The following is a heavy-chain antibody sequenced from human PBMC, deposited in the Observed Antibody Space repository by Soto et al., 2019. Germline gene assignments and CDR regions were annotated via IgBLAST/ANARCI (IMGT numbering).Heavy chain of an antibody. CDR3: ARDSGSGSGSYYYYYGMDV. CDR2: IYYSGTT. J-gene: IGHJ6*02. D-gene: IGHD3-10*01. V-gene: IGHV4-59*12. Sequence: SETLSLTCNVSGGSISTYYWSWIRQPPGKGLEWIGYIYYSGTTNYNPSLKSRVTISVDTSKNQFSLKLSSVTAADTAVYYCARDSGSGSGSYYYYYGMDVWGQGTTVTVS. CDR1: GGSISTYY.